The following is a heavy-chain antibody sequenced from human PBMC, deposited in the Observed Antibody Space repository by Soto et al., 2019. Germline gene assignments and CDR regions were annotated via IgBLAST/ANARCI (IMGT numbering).Heavy chain of an antibody. CDR1: GVSLTSGNW. V-gene: IGHV4-4*02. CDR3: ARLVYDTRLNYMYFDF. J-gene: IGHJ4*02. Sequence: SETLSLTCAVAGVSLTSGNWWTWFRQSPQRGLEYIGEIFHDGTANYYPSFERRVAMSVDTSRNQFSLKLTSVTAADTAVYFCARLVYDTRLNYMYFDFWGPGTLVTVSS. CDR2: IFHDGTA. D-gene: IGHD3-10*01.